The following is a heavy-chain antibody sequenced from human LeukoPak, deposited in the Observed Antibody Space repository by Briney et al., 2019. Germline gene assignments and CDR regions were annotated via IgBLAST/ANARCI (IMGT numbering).Heavy chain of an antibody. CDR1: GFTFSSNE. CDR3: ARAKDFWSGYRYYYYYYGMDV. V-gene: IGHV3-48*03. J-gene: IGHJ6*02. D-gene: IGHD3-3*01. Sequence: GGSVSLSCAPSGFTFSSNEMKWVRQAPGGGREWVAYITSSGSTIYYAPSVKGRFTISRDNAKNSLYLQMNSLRAEDTAVYYCARAKDFWSGYRYYYYYYGMDVWGQGTTVTVSS. CDR2: ITSSGSTI.